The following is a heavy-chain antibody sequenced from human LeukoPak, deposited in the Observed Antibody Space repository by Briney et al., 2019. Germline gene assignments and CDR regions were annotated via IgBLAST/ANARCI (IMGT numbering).Heavy chain of an antibody. J-gene: IGHJ4*02. CDR2: INHSGST. CDR3: ARAQNLYSNYVRY. Sequence: SETLSLTCTVSGGSISSSSYYWGWIRQPPGKGLEWIGEINHSGSTNYNPSLKSRVTISVDTSKNQFSLKLSSVTAADTAVYYCARAQNLYSNYVRYWGQGTLVTVSS. D-gene: IGHD4-11*01. V-gene: IGHV4-39*07. CDR1: GGSISSSSYY.